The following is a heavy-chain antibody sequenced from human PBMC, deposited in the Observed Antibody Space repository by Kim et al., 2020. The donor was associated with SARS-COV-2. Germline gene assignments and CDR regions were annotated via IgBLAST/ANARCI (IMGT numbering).Heavy chain of an antibody. D-gene: IGHD4-17*01. J-gene: IGHJ4*02. Sequence: GGSLRLSCAASGFTFSSYAMSWVRQAPGKGLEWVPAISGSGGSTYYADSVKGRFTISRDNSKNTLYLQMNSLRAEDTAVYYCAKDPRATVVTHFDYWGQGTLLTVSS. V-gene: IGHV3-23*01. CDR3: AKDPRATVVTHFDY. CDR2: ISGSGGST. CDR1: GFTFSSYA.